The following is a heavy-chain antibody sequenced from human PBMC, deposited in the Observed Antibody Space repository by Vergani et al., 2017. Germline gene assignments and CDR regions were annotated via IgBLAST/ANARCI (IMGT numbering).Heavy chain of an antibody. CDR2: INPNSGGT. J-gene: IGHJ5*02. D-gene: IGHD6-13*01. CDR3: ARDLIAAPFDP. V-gene: IGHV1-2*02. CDR1: GGTFSSYA. Sequence: QVQLVQSGAEVKKPGSSVKVSCKASGGTFSSYAISWVRQAPGQGLEWMGGINPNSGGTNYAQKFQGRVTMTRDTSISTAYMELSRLRSDDTAVYYCARDLIAAPFDPWGQGTLVTVSS.